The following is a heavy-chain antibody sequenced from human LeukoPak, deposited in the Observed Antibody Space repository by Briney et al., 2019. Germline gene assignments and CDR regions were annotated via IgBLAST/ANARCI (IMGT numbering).Heavy chain of an antibody. D-gene: IGHD1-26*01. Sequence: SQTLSLTCTVSGGSISSGDYYWSWIRQPPGKGLEGIGYIYYSGSTYYNPSLKTRVPISVPTSKNKFPRKLCSLTTPPSVTYHCARVLVGDITPWFDPWGQGTLVTVS. CDR3: ARVLVGDITPWFDP. CDR1: GGSISSGDYY. V-gene: IGHV4-30-4*08. J-gene: IGHJ5*02. CDR2: IYYSGST.